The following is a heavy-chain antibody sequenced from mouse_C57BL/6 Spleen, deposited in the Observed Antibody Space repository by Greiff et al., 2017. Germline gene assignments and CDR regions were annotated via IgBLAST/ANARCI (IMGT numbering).Heavy chain of an antibody. V-gene: IGHV1-76*01. Sequence: VQLQESGAELVRPGASVKLSCKASGYTFTDYYINWVKQRPGQGLEWIARIYPGSGNTYYNEKFKGKATLTAEKSSSTAYMQLSSLTSEDSAVXFCARWNRPLYAMDYWGQGTSVTVSS. CDR1: GYTFTDYY. CDR2: IYPGSGNT. CDR3: ARWNRPLYAMDY. J-gene: IGHJ4*01.